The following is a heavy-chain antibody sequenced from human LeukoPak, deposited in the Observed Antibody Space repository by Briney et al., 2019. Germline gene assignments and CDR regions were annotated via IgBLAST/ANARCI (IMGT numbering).Heavy chain of an antibody. D-gene: IGHD3-22*01. J-gene: IGHJ3*02. Sequence: SDTLSLTCTLSCGSISSYYWSSIRQPPRKGLEWIWSIYHHGNTYYNPSLKSRLTISVDTSKNQFSLKLSSVTAADTAVYYCASAMIVVVITSPIFAFDIWGQGTMVTVSS. V-gene: IGHV4-59*04. CDR1: CGSISSYY. CDR3: ASAMIVVVITSPIFAFDI. CDR2: IYHHGNT.